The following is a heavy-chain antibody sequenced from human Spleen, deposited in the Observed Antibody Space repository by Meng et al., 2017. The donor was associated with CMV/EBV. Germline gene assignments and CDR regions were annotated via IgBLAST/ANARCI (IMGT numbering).Heavy chain of an antibody. CDR1: GFTFSSYE. CDR3: AREGDASFDY. D-gene: IGHD3-16*01. V-gene: IGHV3-48*03. Sequence: GGSLRLSCAASGFTFSSYEMNWVRQAPGKGLEWVSYISSSGNTIYYADSVKGRFTISRDNAKNSLYLQMNSLRAEDTAVYYCAREGDASFDYWGQGTLVTVSS. J-gene: IGHJ4*02. CDR2: ISSSGNTI.